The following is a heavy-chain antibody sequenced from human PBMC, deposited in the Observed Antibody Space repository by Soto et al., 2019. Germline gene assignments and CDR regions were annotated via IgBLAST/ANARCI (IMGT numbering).Heavy chain of an antibody. D-gene: IGHD3-3*01. CDR1: GVTFSTYS. J-gene: IGHJ4*02. V-gene: IGHV3-48*01. CDR2: IRCGSANI. CDR3: ARSSLEWLLLFDF. Sequence: PGGSLRLSSAASGVTFSTYSMNWVRKAPGKGLEWVSYIRCGSANIYYADSVEGRFTISRDNSKNTLYLQMNSLRAEDTAVYYCARSSLEWLLLFDFWGQGTQVTVSS.